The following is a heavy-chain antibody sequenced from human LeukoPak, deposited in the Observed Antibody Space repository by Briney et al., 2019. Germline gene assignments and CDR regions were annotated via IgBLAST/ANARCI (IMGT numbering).Heavy chain of an antibody. V-gene: IGHV4-39*02. CDR1: GDSISRSTYY. D-gene: IGHD6-25*01. CDR2: VYYGQSP. Sequence: SETLSLTCTVSGDSISRSTYYWAWIRQPPGKGLEWIGSVYYGQSPYFNPSLESRATISVDTSKNHFSLKMSSVTAADTAVYYCARSSGTGTFSYWGQGTLVTVSS. J-gene: IGHJ4*02. CDR3: ARSSGTGTFSY.